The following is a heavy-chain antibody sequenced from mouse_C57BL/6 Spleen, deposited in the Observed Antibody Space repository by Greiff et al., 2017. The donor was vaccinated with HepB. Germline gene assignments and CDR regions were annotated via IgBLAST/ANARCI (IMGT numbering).Heavy chain of an antibody. D-gene: IGHD1-1*01. Sequence: EVKLVESGEGLVKPGGSLKLSCAASGFTFSSYAMSWVRQTPEKRLEWVAYISSGGDYIYYADTVKGRFTISRDNARNTLYLQMSSLKSEDTAMYYCTRDYYGSSFMDYWGQGTSVTVSS. J-gene: IGHJ4*01. CDR1: GFTFSSYA. V-gene: IGHV5-9-1*02. CDR3: TRDYYGSSFMDY. CDR2: ISSGGDYI.